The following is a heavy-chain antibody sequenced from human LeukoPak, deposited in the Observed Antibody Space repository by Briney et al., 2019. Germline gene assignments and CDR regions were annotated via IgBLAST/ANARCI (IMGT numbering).Heavy chain of an antibody. CDR3: VKGGRTNSPLDY. Sequence: GGSLRLSCAASGFTFSSYGMHWVRQAPGKGLEWVSVMYTGGSTYYADSVKGRFTISRDNSKNTLYLQMNSLRADDTAIYYCVKGGRTNSPLDYWGQGTLVTVSS. D-gene: IGHD1-14*01. CDR2: MYTGGST. V-gene: IGHV3-NL1*01. CDR1: GFTFSSYG. J-gene: IGHJ4*02.